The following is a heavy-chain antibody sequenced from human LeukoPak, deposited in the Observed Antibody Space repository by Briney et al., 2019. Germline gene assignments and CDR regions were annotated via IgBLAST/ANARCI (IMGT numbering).Heavy chain of an antibody. CDR3: ARARSEYSSSSYNWFDP. D-gene: IGHD6-6*01. V-gene: IGHV1-69*05. Sequence: GASVKVSCRASGGTFSSYAFSWGRQAPGQGLEWMGGIIPIFGTANYAQKFQGRVTITTDESTSTAYMELSSLRSEDTAVYYCARARSEYSSSSYNWFDPWGQGTLVTVSS. CDR2: IIPIFGTA. CDR1: GGTFSSYA. J-gene: IGHJ5*02.